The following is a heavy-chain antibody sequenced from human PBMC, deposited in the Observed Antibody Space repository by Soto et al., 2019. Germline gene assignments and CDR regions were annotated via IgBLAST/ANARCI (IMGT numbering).Heavy chain of an antibody. CDR2: IIPILGIA. Sequence: QVQLVQSGGEVKKPGSSVRVSCKASGGTFSSYTISWVRQAPGQGLEWMGRIIPILGIANYAQKFQGRVTITADKSTSTAYMELSSLRSEDTAVYYCARQTTVTTWFDPWGQGTLVTVSS. CDR1: GGTFSSYT. CDR3: ARQTTVTTWFDP. J-gene: IGHJ5*02. D-gene: IGHD4-17*01. V-gene: IGHV1-69*02.